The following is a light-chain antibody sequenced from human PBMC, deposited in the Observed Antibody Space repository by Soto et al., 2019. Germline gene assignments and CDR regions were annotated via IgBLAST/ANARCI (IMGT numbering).Light chain of an antibody. CDR1: SSDVGGYNY. Sequence: QSALTQPASVSGSPGQSITISCTGTSSDVGGYNYVSWYQQHPGKAPKLMIYEVSNRPSGVSNRFSGSKSGNTASLTISGLQAEDEADYYCSSYTSSSTRVFATGTKVTV. CDR2: EVS. J-gene: IGLJ1*01. CDR3: SSYTSSSTRV. V-gene: IGLV2-14*01.